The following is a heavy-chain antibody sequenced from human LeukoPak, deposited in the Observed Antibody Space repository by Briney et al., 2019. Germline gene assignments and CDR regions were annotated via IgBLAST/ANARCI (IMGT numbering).Heavy chain of an antibody. D-gene: IGHD4-17*01. CDR3: AREDYGEQNFDY. CDR1: GGSFSGYY. CDR2: INHSGST. V-gene: IGHV4-34*01. J-gene: IGHJ4*02. Sequence: SETLSLTCAVYGGSFSGYYWSWIRQPPGKGLEWIGEINHSGSTNYNPSLKGRVTISVDTSKNQFSPKLSSVTAADTAVYYCAREDYGEQNFDYWGQGTLVTVSS.